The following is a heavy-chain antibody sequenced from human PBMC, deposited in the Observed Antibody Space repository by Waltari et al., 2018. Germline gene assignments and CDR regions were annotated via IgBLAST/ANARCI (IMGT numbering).Heavy chain of an antibody. Sequence: QLQLQESGPGLVTPSETLSLTCTVSGGSISSGSYYWGWLRQPPGKGLESIGYISYSGTTYYNLSLKSRVTMSVDTSRDQYSLSLRSVAAADTAVYYCARYYGNGEGWLDPWGQGTLVTVSS. J-gene: IGHJ5*02. D-gene: IGHD3-3*01. CDR1: GGSISSGSYY. CDR3: ARYYGNGEGWLDP. CDR2: ISYSGTT. V-gene: IGHV4-39*07.